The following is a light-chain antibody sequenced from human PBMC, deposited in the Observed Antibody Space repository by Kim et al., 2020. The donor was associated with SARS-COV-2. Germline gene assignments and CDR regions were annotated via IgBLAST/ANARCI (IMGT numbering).Light chain of an antibody. J-gene: IGLJ3*02. CDR2: LNSDGSH. V-gene: IGLV4-69*01. CDR3: QTWGTGLWL. CDR1: SGHNSYA. Sequence: QPVLTQSPSASASLGASVNLTCTLSSGHNSYAVAWHQQQPEKGPRYLMNLNSDGSHSKGDGIPDRFSGSSSGAERYLTISSLQSEDEADYYCQTWGTGLWLFGGGTQLTVL.